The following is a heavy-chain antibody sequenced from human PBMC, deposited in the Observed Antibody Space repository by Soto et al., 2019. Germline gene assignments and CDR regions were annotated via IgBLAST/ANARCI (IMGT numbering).Heavy chain of an antibody. V-gene: IGHV1-69*13. J-gene: IGHJ6*02. CDR2: IIPIFGTA. Sequence: ASVKVSCKASGGTFSSYAISWVRQAPGQGLEWMGGIIPIFGTANYAQKFQGRVTITADESTSTAYMELSSLRSEDTAVYYCARGRSPIFGVVIIYYYGMDVWGQGTTVTVSS. D-gene: IGHD3-3*01. CDR3: ARGRSPIFGVVIIYYYGMDV. CDR1: GGTFSSYA.